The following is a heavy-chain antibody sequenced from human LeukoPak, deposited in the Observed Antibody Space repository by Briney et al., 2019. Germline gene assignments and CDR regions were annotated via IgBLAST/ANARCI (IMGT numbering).Heavy chain of an antibody. J-gene: IGHJ2*01. CDR1: GFTFSSYA. Sequence: PGGSLRLSCAASGFTFSSYAMSWVRQAPGKGLEWVSAISGSGGSTYYADSVKGRFTISRDNSKNTLYLQMNSLRAEDTAVYYCAKVPRDYGDYAPFWYFDLWGRGTLVTVSS. D-gene: IGHD4-17*01. V-gene: IGHV3-23*01. CDR2: ISGSGGST. CDR3: AKVPRDYGDYAPFWYFDL.